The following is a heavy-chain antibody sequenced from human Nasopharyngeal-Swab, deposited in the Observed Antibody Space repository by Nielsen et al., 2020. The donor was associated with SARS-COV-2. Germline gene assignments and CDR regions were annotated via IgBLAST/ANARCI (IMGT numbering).Heavy chain of an antibody. D-gene: IGHD3-9*01. Sequence: SETLSLTCAISGDSFSSNNVGWNWIRQSPSRGLEWLGRTYYGSKWYNHYAPSVKSRVTIKPDTSKNQFSLQMDSVTPEDSAVYYCARGFLQTGFDYWGQGTLVTVSS. CDR1: GDSFSSNNVG. CDR3: ARGFLQTGFDY. J-gene: IGHJ4*02. V-gene: IGHV6-1*01. CDR2: TYYGSKWYN.